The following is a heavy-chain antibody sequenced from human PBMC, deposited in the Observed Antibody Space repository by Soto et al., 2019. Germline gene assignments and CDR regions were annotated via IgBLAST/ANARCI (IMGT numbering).Heavy chain of an antibody. J-gene: IGHJ4*02. D-gene: IGHD5-18*01. CDR2: ISAYNGNT. Sequence: ASVKVSCKASGYTFTSYGISWVLQAPGQGLEWMGWISAYNGNTNYAQKLQGRVTMTTDTSTSTAYMELRSLRSDDTAVYYCARDPDVDTAMVLTDYWGQGTLVTVSS. CDR1: GYTFTSYG. V-gene: IGHV1-18*01. CDR3: ARDPDVDTAMVLTDY.